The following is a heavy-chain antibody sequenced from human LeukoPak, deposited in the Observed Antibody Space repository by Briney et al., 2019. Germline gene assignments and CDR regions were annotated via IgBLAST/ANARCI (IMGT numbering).Heavy chain of an antibody. V-gene: IGHV3-74*01. Sequence: GGSLRLSCAASGFTFSSHRMHWVRQAPGKGLVWVPRINSDGSSTTYADSVKGRFTISRDNAKNTVYLQMNSLRVEDTAVYYCARDLGYHDSSGYLNWFDPWGQGTLVTVSS. CDR1: GFTFSSHR. D-gene: IGHD3-22*01. CDR3: ARDLGYHDSSGYLNWFDP. CDR2: INSDGSST. J-gene: IGHJ5*02.